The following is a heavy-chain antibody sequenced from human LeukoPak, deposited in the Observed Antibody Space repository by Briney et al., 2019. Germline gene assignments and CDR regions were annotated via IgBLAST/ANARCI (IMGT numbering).Heavy chain of an antibody. D-gene: IGHD4-17*01. CDR3: TRSKSIDYGDYGWFVY. Sequence: PSETLSLTCTVSGGSISSYYWSWIRQPPGKGLEWIGYVYDSGSTTYNPSLKSRLTISVDTSKNQFSLNLTSVTAADTAVYFCTRSKSIDYGDYGWFVYWGQGALVTVS. CDR2: VYDSGST. CDR1: GGSISSYY. V-gene: IGHV4-59*08. J-gene: IGHJ4*02.